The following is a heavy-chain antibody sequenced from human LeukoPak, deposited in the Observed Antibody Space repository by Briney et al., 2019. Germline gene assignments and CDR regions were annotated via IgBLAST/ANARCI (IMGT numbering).Heavy chain of an antibody. J-gene: IGHJ6*02. D-gene: IGHD4-23*01. Sequence: PGGSLRLSCAASGFTFDDYAMHWVRQAPGKGLEWVSGISWNSGSIGYADSVKGRFTISRDNAKNSLYLQMNSLRAEDMALYYCAKDTGSGGWGYYYHGMDVWGQGTTVTVSS. CDR3: AKDTGSGGWGYYYHGMDV. CDR2: ISWNSGSI. V-gene: IGHV3-9*03. CDR1: GFTFDDYA.